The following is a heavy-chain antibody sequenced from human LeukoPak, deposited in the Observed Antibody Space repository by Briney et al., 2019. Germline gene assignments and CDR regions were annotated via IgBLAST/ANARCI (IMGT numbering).Heavy chain of an antibody. Sequence: GASVKVSCKAAGYTFTGYYMHWVRQAPGKGLEWMGGFDPEDGETIYAQKFQGRVTMTEDTSTDTAYMELSSLRSEDTAVYYCATDAVLSGYYYGMDVWGQGTTVTVSS. CDR1: GYTFTGYY. J-gene: IGHJ6*02. CDR2: FDPEDGET. CDR3: ATDAVLSGYYYGMDV. V-gene: IGHV1-24*01. D-gene: IGHD2-15*01.